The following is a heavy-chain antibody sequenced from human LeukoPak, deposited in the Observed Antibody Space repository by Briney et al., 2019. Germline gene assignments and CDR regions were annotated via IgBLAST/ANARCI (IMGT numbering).Heavy chain of an antibody. CDR2: IIPILGIA. CDR1: GGSFSSYT. J-gene: IGHJ5*02. CDR3: ARAGWFDP. Sequence: SVKVSCKASGGSFSSYTISWVRQAPGQGLEWMGRIIPILGIANYAQKFQGRVTITRNTSISTAYMELSSLRSEDTAVYYCARAGWFDPWGQGTLVTVSS. V-gene: IGHV1-69*02.